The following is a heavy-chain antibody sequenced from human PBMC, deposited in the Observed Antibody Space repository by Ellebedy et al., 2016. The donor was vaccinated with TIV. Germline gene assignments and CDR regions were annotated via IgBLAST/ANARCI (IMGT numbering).Heavy chain of an antibody. J-gene: IGHJ4*02. V-gene: IGHV3-23*01. Sequence: PGGSLRLSCAASGFTFNNYAMSWVRQAPGKGLEWVSAISGSGGSTYYADSVKGRFTISRDNSKNTLYLQMKSLRAEDTAVYFCTKGWQWVGYFDYWGQGTLVTVSS. CDR1: GFTFNNYA. D-gene: IGHD6-19*01. CDR3: TKGWQWVGYFDY. CDR2: ISGSGGST.